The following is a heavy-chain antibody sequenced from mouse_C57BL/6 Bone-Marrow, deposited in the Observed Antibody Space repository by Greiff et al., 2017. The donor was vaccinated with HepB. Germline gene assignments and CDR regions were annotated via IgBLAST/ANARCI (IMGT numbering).Heavy chain of an antibody. CDR1: GYTFTGYW. CDR3: ARVGWGYYFDD. J-gene: IGHJ2*01. V-gene: IGHV1-9*01. CDR2: ILPGSGST. Sequence: VQLQESGAELMKPGASVKLSCKASGYTFTGYWIEWVKQRPGHGLEWIGEILPGSGSTNYNEKFKGKATLTADTSSNTAYMQLSSLTTEEAAVYYCARVGWGYYFDDGGQGTTLTVSS. D-gene: IGHD3-3*01.